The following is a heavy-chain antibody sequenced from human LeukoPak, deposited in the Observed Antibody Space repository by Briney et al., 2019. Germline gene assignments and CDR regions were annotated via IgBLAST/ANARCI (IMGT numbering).Heavy chain of an antibody. J-gene: IGHJ3*02. CDR1: GGSISSYY. CDR3: ARAIPLITGTMPARVDAFDI. D-gene: IGHD1-7*01. Sequence: SETLSLTCTVSGGSISSYYWSWIRQPAGKGLEWIGNIFHNGNTYYNPSLKSRVTMSIDTSKKQFSLKLRTATAADTAVYYCARAIPLITGTMPARVDAFDIWGQGTMVTVSS. V-gene: IGHV4-59*04. CDR2: IFHNGNT.